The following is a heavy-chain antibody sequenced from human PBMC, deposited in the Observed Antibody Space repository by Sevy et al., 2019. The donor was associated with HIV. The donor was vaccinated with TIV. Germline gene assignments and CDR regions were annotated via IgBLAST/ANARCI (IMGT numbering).Heavy chain of an antibody. CDR3: AKDSHPDRTATGNNGFDS. CDR1: GFVFRDYG. V-gene: IGHV3-30*18. Sequence: GESLKISCVASGFVFRDYGMHWVRQAPGKGLEWVAVISYGGNHRYYADSVGDRFTISRDNFKNTGFLEMNGLTVEDTAVYYCAKDSHPDRTATGNNGFDSWGQGSRVTVSS. D-gene: IGHD1-1*01. J-gene: IGHJ5*01. CDR2: ISYGGNHR.